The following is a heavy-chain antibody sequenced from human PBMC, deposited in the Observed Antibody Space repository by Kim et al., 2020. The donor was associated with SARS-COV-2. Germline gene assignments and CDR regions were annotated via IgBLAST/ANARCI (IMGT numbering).Heavy chain of an antibody. CDR2: IKSKTDGETT. CDR1: GFTFTNAW. CDR3: TTDSFDYSSSWYFDC. D-gene: IGHD6-13*01. Sequence: GGSLRLSCATSGFTFTNAWMTWVRQAPGKGLEWVGHIKSKTDGETTDYAAPVKGRFTISRDDSKNTLYLQMNSLKREDTAVYYCTTDSFDYSSSWYFDCCGQGTLVTVSS. V-gene: IGHV3-15*01. J-gene: IGHJ4*02.